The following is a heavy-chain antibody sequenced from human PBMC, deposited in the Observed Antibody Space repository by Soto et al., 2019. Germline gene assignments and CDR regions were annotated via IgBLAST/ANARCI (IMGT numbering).Heavy chain of an antibody. Sequence: QVQLVQSGAEVKKPGASVKVSCKASGYTFTSYDINWVRQATGQGLAWMGWMNPNSGNTGYVQKFQGSVTMTRNSSISTAYMELSSLRSEDTAVFFCARDLRGMDVWGQGTTVTVSA. CDR3: ARDLRGMDV. J-gene: IGHJ6*01. CDR2: MNPNSGNT. V-gene: IGHV1-8*01. D-gene: IGHD4-17*01. CDR1: GYTFTSYD.